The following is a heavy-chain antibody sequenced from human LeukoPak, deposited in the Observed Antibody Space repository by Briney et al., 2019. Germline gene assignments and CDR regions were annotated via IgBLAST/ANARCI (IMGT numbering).Heavy chain of an antibody. CDR3: AGQGRGSGSYFFRLDAFDI. V-gene: IGHV3-23*01. J-gene: IGHJ3*02. CDR2: LDKSGGKT. Sequence: PGGSLRLSCAASGFTFSSHSMSWVRQAPGKGLEWVSGLDKSGGKTYYADSVKGRFTIFRDNSKNTLYLQMNSLRAEDTAVYYCAGQGRGSGSYFFRLDAFDIWGQGTMVTVSS. CDR1: GFTFSSHS. D-gene: IGHD1-26*01.